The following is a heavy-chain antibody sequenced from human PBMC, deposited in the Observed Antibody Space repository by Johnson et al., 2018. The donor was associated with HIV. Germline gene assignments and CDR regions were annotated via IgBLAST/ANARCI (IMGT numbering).Heavy chain of an antibody. D-gene: IGHD2-8*02. Sequence: VQLVESGGRLIQPGGSLRLSCTASDFTVSSNYMSWVRQAPGKGLEWVSTIGTAGDTYYAGSVKGLFTISRENANNSLYLQMNSLRAGDTAVYYCARTGVLGAFDIWGQGTMVTVSS. CDR3: ARTGVLGAFDI. CDR2: IGTAGDT. V-gene: IGHV3-13*01. J-gene: IGHJ3*02. CDR1: DFTVSSNY.